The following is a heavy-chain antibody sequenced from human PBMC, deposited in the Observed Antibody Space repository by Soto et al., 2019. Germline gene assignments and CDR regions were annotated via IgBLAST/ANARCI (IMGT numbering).Heavy chain of an antibody. V-gene: IGHV5-51*01. D-gene: IGHD3-3*01. Sequence: CRASGCGFTYISVGAVRQMPGKGLEWMGIIYPGDSDTRYSPSFQGQVTISADKSISTAYLQWSSLKASDTAMYYCARHPKNDFWSGYAVLNYSYCMDVCCQGTTVTVSS. CDR3: ARHPKNDFWSGYAVLNYSYCMDV. CDR2: IYPGDSDT. CDR1: GCGFTYIS. J-gene: IGHJ6*02.